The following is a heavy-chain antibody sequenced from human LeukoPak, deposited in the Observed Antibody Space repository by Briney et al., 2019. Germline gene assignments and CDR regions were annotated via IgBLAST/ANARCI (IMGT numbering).Heavy chain of an antibody. Sequence: ASVKVSCKASGYTFTSYDFNWVRQATGQRPEWMGWMSPNSGDTGYAQKFQDRVTMTRTTSISNAYMELSSMRSDDTAVYYCARGPPNWGYDYWGPGTMVTVSS. J-gene: IGHJ4*02. CDR2: MSPNSGDT. CDR1: GYTFTSYD. V-gene: IGHV1-8*01. CDR3: ARGPPNWGYDY. D-gene: IGHD7-27*01.